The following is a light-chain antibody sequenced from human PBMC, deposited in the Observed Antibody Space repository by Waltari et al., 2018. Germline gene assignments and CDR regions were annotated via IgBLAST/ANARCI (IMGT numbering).Light chain of an antibody. J-gene: IGKJ4*01. CDR1: QSISSN. CDR3: QHYNNWPPLT. Sequence: EIVMTQSPATLSVSPGERATLSCRASQSISSNLAWYQQRPGQAPKLLLCGASTRASDIPDRFSGRGSGTDFTLTISSLQSEDFAVYYCQHYNNWPPLTFGGGTKVDVK. CDR2: GAS. V-gene: IGKV3-15*01.